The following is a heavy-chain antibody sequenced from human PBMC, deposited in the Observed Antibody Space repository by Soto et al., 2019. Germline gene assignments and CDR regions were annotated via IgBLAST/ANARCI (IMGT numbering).Heavy chain of an antibody. CDR3: TTVGSQYDFWSGYQYRDY. V-gene: IGHV3-15*07. Sequence: GGSLRLSCAASGFTFSNAWMNWVRQAPGKGLEWVGRIKSKTDGGTTDYAAPVKGRFTISRDDSKNTLYLQMNSLKTEDTAVYYCTTVGSQYDFWSGYQYRDYWGQGTLVTVSS. D-gene: IGHD3-3*01. CDR1: GFTFSNAW. J-gene: IGHJ4*02. CDR2: IKSKTDGGTT.